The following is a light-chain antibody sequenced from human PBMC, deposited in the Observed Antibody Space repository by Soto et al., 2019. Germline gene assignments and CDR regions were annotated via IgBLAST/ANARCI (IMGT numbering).Light chain of an antibody. CDR1: QSVSSSSY. J-gene: IGKJ4*01. Sequence: EIVLTQSPGTLSLSPGERATLSCRASQSVSSSSYLAWYQQKPGQAPRLLIYGASSRATGIPDRFSGSGSGTDFPLTIRRLEPEDFAVYYCQQYGSSLTFGGGTKVEIK. CDR2: GAS. V-gene: IGKV3-20*01. CDR3: QQYGSSLT.